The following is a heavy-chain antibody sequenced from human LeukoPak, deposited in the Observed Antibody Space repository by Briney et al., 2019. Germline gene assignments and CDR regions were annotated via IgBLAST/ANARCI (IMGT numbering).Heavy chain of an antibody. CDR3: PRDNADYASGGDWFDP. D-gene: IGHD3-10*01. CDR1: GGSISGYY. V-gene: IGHV4-59*01. CDR2: VYGMGGT. Sequence: WEPLSLPCSVSGGSISGYYWLWLGQPPGKGLEWIGYVYGMGGTSHNPSLNSPVPIAVDTPNNQFSLKLTSVTAGDTAVYYCPRDNADYASGGDWFDPWGQGTLVTVSS. J-gene: IGHJ5*02.